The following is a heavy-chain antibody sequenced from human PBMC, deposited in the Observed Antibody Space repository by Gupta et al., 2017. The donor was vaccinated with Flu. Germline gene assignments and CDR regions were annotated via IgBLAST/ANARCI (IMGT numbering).Heavy chain of an antibody. Sequence: GKWLEWGSTISGSGNGIYYVDDGKGLFTISRDNSNNTLVLQMNSLKAEDTAVYYCAKDTLGFWIGYYARSFDSWCQLTLFTVSA. J-gene: IGHJ4*02. D-gene: IGHD3-3*01. CDR3: AKDTLGFWIGYYARSFDS. CDR2: ISGSGNGI. V-gene: IGHV3-23*01.